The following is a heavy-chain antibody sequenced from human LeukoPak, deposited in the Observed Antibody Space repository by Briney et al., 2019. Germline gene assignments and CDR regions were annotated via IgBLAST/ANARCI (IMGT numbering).Heavy chain of an antibody. CDR2: IYYSGST. V-gene: IGHV4-59*01. CDR1: GGSISSYY. J-gene: IGHJ6*03. Sequence: SETLSLTCTVSGGSISSYYWSWIRQPPGNGLEWIGYIYYSGSTNYNPSLKSRVTISVDTSKNQFSLKLSSVTAADTAVYYCAREGPGYSSTTPAYYYSYMDVWGKGTTVTISS. D-gene: IGHD6-13*01. CDR3: AREGPGYSSTTPAYYYSYMDV.